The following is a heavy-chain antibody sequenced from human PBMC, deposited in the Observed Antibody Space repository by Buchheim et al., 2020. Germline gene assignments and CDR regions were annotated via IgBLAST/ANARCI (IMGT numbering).Heavy chain of an antibody. CDR2: ISYDGSNK. D-gene: IGHD2-8*01. Sequence: QVQLVESGGGVVQPGRSLRLSCAASGFTFSSYAMHWVRQAPGKGLEWVAVISYDGSNKYYADSVKGRFTISRDNSKNTLYLQMNSLRAEDTAVYYCASGGYCTNGVCYLFDYWGQGTL. V-gene: IGHV3-30-3*01. J-gene: IGHJ4*02. CDR3: ASGGYCTNGVCYLFDY. CDR1: GFTFSSYA.